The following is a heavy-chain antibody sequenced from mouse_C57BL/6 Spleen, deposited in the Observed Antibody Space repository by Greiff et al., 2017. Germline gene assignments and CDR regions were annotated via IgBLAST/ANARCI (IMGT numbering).Heavy chain of an antibody. CDR1: GYTFTSYW. Sequence: VQLQQPGAELVKPGASVKLSCKASGYTFTSYWMHWVKQRPGQGLEWIGMIHPNSGSTNYNEKFKSKATLTVDKSSSTAYMQLSSLTSEDSAVYYCAVYYGSSHWYFDVWGTGTTVTVSS. CDR3: AVYYGSSHWYFDV. D-gene: IGHD1-1*01. J-gene: IGHJ1*03. CDR2: IHPNSGST. V-gene: IGHV1-64*01.